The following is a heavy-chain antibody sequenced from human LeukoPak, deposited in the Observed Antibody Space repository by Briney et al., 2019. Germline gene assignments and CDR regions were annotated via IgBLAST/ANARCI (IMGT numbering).Heavy chain of an antibody. J-gene: IGHJ3*02. V-gene: IGHV3-23*01. CDR1: GFSFSTYT. CDR3: AKAAVLIGLAAFDT. Sequence: GGSLTLSCVASGFSFSTYTMSWVRQAPGKGPEWVSAITGGGDATSYADSVRGRLTISRDNSKNTLYLQMNSLRAEDTAVYSCAKAAVLIGLAAFDTWGQGTMVTVAS. D-gene: IGHD3-16*01. CDR2: ITGGGDAT.